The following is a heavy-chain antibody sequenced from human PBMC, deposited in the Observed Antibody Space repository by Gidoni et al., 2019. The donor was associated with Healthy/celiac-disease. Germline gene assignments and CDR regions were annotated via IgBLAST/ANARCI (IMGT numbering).Heavy chain of an antibody. Sequence: QVQLVQSGAEVKKPGASVKVSCKASGYPFSSYAMHWVRQAPGQRLEWMGWINAGNTYTKSSQKFQGRVTVTRDTSASTAYMELSSLRSEDTAVYYCARGGYSSGFVFDYWGQGTLVTVSS. CDR3: ARGGYSSGFVFDY. V-gene: IGHV1-3*01. D-gene: IGHD6-19*01. CDR2: INAGNTYT. CDR1: GYPFSSYA. J-gene: IGHJ4*02.